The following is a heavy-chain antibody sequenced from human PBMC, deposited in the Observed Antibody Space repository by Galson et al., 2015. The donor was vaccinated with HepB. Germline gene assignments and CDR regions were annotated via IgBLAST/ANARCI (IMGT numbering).Heavy chain of an antibody. CDR2: ISSSGSTI. CDR3: AREEYSSSSGWFDP. CDR1: GFTFSSYE. D-gene: IGHD6-6*01. J-gene: IGHJ5*02. Sequence: SLRLSCAASGFTFSSYEMNWVRQAPGKGLEWVSYISSSGSTIYYADSVKGRFTISRDNAKNSLYLQMNSLRAEDTAVYYCAREEYSSSSGWFDPWGQGTLVTVSS. V-gene: IGHV3-48*03.